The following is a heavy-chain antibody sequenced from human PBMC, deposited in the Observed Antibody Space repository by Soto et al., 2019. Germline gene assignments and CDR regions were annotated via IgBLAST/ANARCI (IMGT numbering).Heavy chain of an antibody. Sequence: PSETLALTCTVSRGSINSGDYYWRWIRQPPGKGLEWVGFIYYSGGDYYNPSLRSRLAISVETSKNKFYMKLSRVTAADTPIYYCARAGRRDVKSSPGRFDPWGQGNLVTVSS. CDR1: RGSINSGDYY. J-gene: IGHJ5*02. CDR3: ARAGRRDVKSSPGRFDP. CDR2: IYYSGGD. V-gene: IGHV4-30-4*01.